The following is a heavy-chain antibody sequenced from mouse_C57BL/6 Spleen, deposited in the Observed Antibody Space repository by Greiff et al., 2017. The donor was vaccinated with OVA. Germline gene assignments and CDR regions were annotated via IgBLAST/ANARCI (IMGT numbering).Heavy chain of an antibody. CDR3: ARHRPSNWDPSDY. V-gene: IGHV5-6*01. J-gene: IGHJ2*01. D-gene: IGHD4-1*01. CDR1: GFTFSSYG. Sequence: DVHLVESGGDLVKPGGSLKLSCAASGFTFSSYGMSWVRQTPDKRLEWVATISSGGSYTYYPDSVKGRFTISRDNDKNTLYLQMSSLKSEDTAMYYCARHRPSNWDPSDYWGQGTTLTVSS. CDR2: ISSGGSYT.